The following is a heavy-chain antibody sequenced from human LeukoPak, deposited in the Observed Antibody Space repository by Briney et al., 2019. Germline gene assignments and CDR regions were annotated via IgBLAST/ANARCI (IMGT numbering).Heavy chain of an antibody. CDR1: GLIFSNYA. Sequence: PGGSLRLSCAASGLIFSNYAMTWVRQAPGKGPEWVSAISGSGANTYYADSVKGRFTISRDNSKNTLYLQMNSLRAEDTAVYYCANLRAREWSVTTFVDYWGQGTLVTVSS. D-gene: IGHD4-17*01. V-gene: IGHV3-23*01. CDR2: ISGSGANT. J-gene: IGHJ4*02. CDR3: ANLRAREWSVTTFVDY.